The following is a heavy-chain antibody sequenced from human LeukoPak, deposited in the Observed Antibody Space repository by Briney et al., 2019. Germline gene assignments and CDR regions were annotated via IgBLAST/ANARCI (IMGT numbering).Heavy chain of an antibody. CDR3: AKKGRYYDSSGYYSLDY. V-gene: IGHV3-23*01. D-gene: IGHD3-22*01. CDR1: GFTFSSYA. J-gene: IGHJ4*02. Sequence: GGSLRLSCAASGFTFSSYAMSWVRQAPGKGLEWVSAISGSGGSTCYADSVKGRFTISRDNSKNTLYLQMNSLRAEDTAVYYCAKKGRYYDSSGYYSLDYWGQGTLVTVSS. CDR2: ISGSGGST.